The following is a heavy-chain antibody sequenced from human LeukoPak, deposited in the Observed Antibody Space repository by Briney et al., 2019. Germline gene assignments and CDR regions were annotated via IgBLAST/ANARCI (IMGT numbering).Heavy chain of an antibody. V-gene: IGHV1-18*01. D-gene: IGHD5-12*01. CDR3: ALIGYSGYDYTDY. Sequence: GASVKVSCTASGYTFTSYGISWVRQAPGQGLEWMVWISAYNGNTNYAQKLQGRVTMTTDTSTSTAYMELRSLRSDDTVVYYCALIGYSGYDYTDYWGQGTLVTVSS. CDR2: ISAYNGNT. CDR1: GYTFTSYG. J-gene: IGHJ4*02.